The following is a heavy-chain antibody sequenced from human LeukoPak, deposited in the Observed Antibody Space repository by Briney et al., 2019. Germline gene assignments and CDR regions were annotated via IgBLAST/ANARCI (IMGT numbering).Heavy chain of an antibody. J-gene: IGHJ6*02. D-gene: IGHD6-19*01. CDR1: GFSFKSYE. CDR3: ARVGNGPVARNYYYYGMDV. CDR2: ISSSGNSI. Sequence: GGSLRLSCAASGFSFKSYEMTWVRQAPGKGLEWGSYISSSGNSIYYADSVKGRFTISRDSAKSSLYLQMNSLRGEDTALYYCARVGNGPVARNYYYYGMDVWGQGTTVTVSS. V-gene: IGHV3-48*03.